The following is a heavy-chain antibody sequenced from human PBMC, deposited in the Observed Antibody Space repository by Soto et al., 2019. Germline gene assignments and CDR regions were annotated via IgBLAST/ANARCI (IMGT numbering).Heavy chain of an antibody. Sequence: KSSETLSLTCTVSGDSISSGNYYWSWIRQPPGKGLEWIGYIYYSGSTYYNPSLKSRLSISVDTSKNQFSLELSSVTAADTAVYYCARGGGEYDYWGQGTLVTVSS. D-gene: IGHD4-17*01. CDR1: GDSISSGNYY. J-gene: IGHJ4*02. CDR3: ARGGGEYDY. CDR2: IYYSGST. V-gene: IGHV4-30-4*01.